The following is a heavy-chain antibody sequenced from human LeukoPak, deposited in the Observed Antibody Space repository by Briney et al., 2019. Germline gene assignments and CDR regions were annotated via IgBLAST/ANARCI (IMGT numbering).Heavy chain of an antibody. J-gene: IGHJ4*02. D-gene: IGHD3-10*01. CDR3: GRGIKPGLGEAPAY. CDR1: GLSFSTYY. V-gene: IGHV4-59*01. CDR2: INCSGST. Sequence: SETLSLTCTVSGLSFSTYYWRWLRHPPGKGLAWFGYINCSGSTTYSPPLKSRVTISVNTSKGQFSLKLSSVTAGDTGVYYCGRGIKPGLGEAPAYWGQGTLVTVSS.